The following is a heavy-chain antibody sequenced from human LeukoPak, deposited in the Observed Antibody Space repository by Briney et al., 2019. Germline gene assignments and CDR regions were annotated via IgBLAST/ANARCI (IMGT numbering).Heavy chain of an antibody. CDR3: AKSMALWFGSPGFDY. CDR1: GFTFSSCG. Sequence: SLRLSCAASGFTFSSCGMHWVRQAPGKGLEWVAVISYDGSNKYYADSVKGRFTISRDNSKNTLYLQMNSLRAEDTAVYYCAKSMALWFGSPGFDYWGQGTLVTVSS. CDR2: ISYDGSNK. V-gene: IGHV3-30*18. J-gene: IGHJ4*02. D-gene: IGHD3-10*01.